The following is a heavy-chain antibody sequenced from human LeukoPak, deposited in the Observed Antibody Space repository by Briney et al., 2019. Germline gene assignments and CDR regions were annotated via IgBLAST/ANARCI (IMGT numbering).Heavy chain of an antibody. J-gene: IGHJ5*02. CDR3: ARHGITYYYGSGSLNWFDP. D-gene: IGHD3-10*01. V-gene: IGHV4-59*08. Sequence: NPSETLSLTCAVSGGSISSYYWSWIRQPPGKGLEWIGYIYYSGSTNYNPSLKSRVPISVDTYKNQFSLKPSSVNAADTAVYYCARHGITYYYGSGSLNWFDPWGQGTLVTVSS. CDR2: IYYSGST. CDR1: GGSISSYY.